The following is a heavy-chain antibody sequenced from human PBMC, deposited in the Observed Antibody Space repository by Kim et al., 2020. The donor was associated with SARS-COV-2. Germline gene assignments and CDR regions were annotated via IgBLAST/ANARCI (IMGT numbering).Heavy chain of an antibody. J-gene: IGHJ4*02. Sequence: IYQAHSVKGRFTNSRNNAKNSLYLQMNSLRAEDTAVYYCARDVGDYGDYWGQRTLVTVSS. CDR2: I. CDR3: ARDVGDYGDY. D-gene: IGHD2-15*01. V-gene: IGHV3-48*04.